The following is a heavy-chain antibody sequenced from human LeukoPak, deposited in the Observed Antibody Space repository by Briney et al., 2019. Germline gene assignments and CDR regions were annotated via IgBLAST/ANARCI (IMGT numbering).Heavy chain of an antibody. CDR1: GFTFSSHA. CDR3: ARGVGSSWYQAFDY. Sequence: QPGGSLRLSCAASGFTFSSHALHWVRQAPGKGREGVAVISSDGSYKYYADSVKGRFTISRDNAKNSLYLQMNSLRAEDTAVYYCARGVGSSWYQAFDYWGQGTLVTVSS. V-gene: IGHV3-30*04. D-gene: IGHD6-13*01. J-gene: IGHJ4*02. CDR2: ISSDGSYK.